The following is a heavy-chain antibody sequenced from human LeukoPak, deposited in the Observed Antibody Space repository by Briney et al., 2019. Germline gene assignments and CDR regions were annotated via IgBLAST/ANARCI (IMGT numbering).Heavy chain of an antibody. CDR3: ARGDGSSSRSNLWGY. CDR2: ISGSGGST. CDR1: GFTFSSYA. D-gene: IGHD6-6*01. V-gene: IGHV3-23*01. J-gene: IGHJ4*02. Sequence: PGGSLRLSCAASGFTFSSYAMSWVRQAPGKGLEWVSAISGSGGSTYYADSVKGRFTISRDNSKNTLYLQMNSLRPEDTAVYYCARGDGSSSRSNLWGYWGQGTLVTVSS.